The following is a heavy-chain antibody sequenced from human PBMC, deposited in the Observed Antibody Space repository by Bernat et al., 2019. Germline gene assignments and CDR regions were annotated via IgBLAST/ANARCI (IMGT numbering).Heavy chain of an antibody. CDR1: GFSLSTSGVA. D-gene: IGHD6-13*01. V-gene: IGHV2-5*02. CDR2: IYSDEDE. J-gene: IGHJ4*02. CDR3: AHLKQLVPDY. Sequence: QITLKESGPTLVKPTQTLTLTCTFSGFSLSTSGVAVGWIRQPPGKALEWLALIYSDEDERYSPSLRSRLTITKDTSKNQVVLTMTNMDPVDTATYYCAHLKQLVPDYWGQGTLVTVSS.